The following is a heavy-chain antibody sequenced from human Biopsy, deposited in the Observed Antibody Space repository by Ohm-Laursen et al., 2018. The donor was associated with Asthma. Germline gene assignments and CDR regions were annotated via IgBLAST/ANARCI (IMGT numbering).Heavy chain of an antibody. Sequence: SLRLSCAASGFTFSRSGMHWVRHAPGTGLELVSVISYSGSTHYYADSVKGRFTISRDNSKNTLYLQMNSLRAEDTAVYYCASQSSGPDFWSGYYYFDYWGQGTLVTVSS. V-gene: IGHV3-30*03. CDR2: ISYSGSTH. CDR1: GFTFSRSG. J-gene: IGHJ4*02. D-gene: IGHD3-3*01. CDR3: ASQSSGPDFWSGYYYFDY.